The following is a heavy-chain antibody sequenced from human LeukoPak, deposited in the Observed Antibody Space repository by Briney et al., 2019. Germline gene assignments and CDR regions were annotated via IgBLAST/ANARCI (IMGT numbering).Heavy chain of an antibody. Sequence: GASVKVSCKASGYTFTGYYMHWVRQAPGQGLEWMGRVNPNSGGTNYAQKFQGGVTMTRDTSISTAYMELSRLRSDDTAVYYCARGARVVVIKASFDYWGQGTLVTVSS. V-gene: IGHV1-2*06. CDR1: GYTFTGYY. J-gene: IGHJ4*02. CDR2: VNPNSGGT. D-gene: IGHD3-22*01. CDR3: ARGARVVVIKASFDY.